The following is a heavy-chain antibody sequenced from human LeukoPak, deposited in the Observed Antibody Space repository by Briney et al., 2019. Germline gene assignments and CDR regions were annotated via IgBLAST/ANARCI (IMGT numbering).Heavy chain of an antibody. J-gene: IGHJ6*03. V-gene: IGHV4-59*08. CDR3: ARHIGGGIEDMDV. CDR1: GGSISTYY. Sequence: SETLSLTCTVSGGSISTYYWSWVRQSPGTGLEWIGYIYVTGTRYNPYLQSRVTISVDRSRNQFFLKMTSVTAADTAVYYCARHIGGGIEDMDVWGRGTKVTVSS. D-gene: IGHD3-16*02. CDR2: IYVTGT.